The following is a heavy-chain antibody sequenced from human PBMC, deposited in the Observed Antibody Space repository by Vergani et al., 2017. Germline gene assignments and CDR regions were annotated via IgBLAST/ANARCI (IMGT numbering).Heavy chain of an antibody. CDR2: MNPNSGNT. CDR1: GYTFTSYD. D-gene: IGHD2-15*01. CDR3: ARGLHEKNSVLLGV. Sequence: QVQLVQSGAEVKKPGASVKVSCKASGYTFTSYDINWVRQATGQGLEWMGWMNPNSGNTGYAQKFQGRGTMTRNTSISTAYMELSSLRSEDTAVYYCARGLHEKNSVLLGVWGQGTTVTVSS. V-gene: IGHV1-8*01. J-gene: IGHJ6*02.